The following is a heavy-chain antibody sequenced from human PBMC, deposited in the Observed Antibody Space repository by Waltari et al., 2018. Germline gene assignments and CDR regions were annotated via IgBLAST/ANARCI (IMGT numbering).Heavy chain of an antibody. D-gene: IGHD6-6*01. Sequence: QVQLQESGPGLVKPSQTLSLTCTVSGGSISSYYWSWIRQPPGTGLEWIGYIYYIGSTNYNPSLKSRVTISVDTSKNQFSLKLSSVTAADTAVYYCAGVGAPPGLAARHGWWFDPWGQGTLVTVSS. V-gene: IGHV4-59*01. J-gene: IGHJ5*02. CDR3: AGVGAPPGLAARHGWWFDP. CDR1: GGSISSYY. CDR2: IYYIGST.